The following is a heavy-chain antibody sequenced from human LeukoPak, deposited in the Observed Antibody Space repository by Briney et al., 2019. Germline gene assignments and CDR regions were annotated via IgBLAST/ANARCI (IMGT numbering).Heavy chain of an antibody. CDR2: MNPDTGGA. D-gene: IGHD1-14*01. Sequence: GASVKVSCKASGYTFTDAYMHWVRQAPGQGLEWMGSMNPDTGGAKYEQKFQGRVTLTRDTSIGTAYFELSGLTADDTAVYYCARARSFDPWGQGTLVTVSS. V-gene: IGHV1-2*02. CDR1: GYTFTDAY. CDR3: ARARSFDP. J-gene: IGHJ5*02.